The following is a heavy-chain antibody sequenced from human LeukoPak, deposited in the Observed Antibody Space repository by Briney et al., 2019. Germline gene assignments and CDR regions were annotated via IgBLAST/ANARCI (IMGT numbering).Heavy chain of an antibody. V-gene: IGHV3-21*01. CDR2: ISSGSSFI. D-gene: IGHD1-1*01. CDR3: ARSREGTTGMGQDY. CDR1: GFTFSSYS. Sequence: GGSLRLSCAASGFTFSSYSMNWVRQAPGKGLEWVSSISSGSSFIYYADSVKGRFTISRDNARNSLYLQMNTLRAEDTAAYYCARSREGTTGMGQDYWGQGTLVTVSS. J-gene: IGHJ4*02.